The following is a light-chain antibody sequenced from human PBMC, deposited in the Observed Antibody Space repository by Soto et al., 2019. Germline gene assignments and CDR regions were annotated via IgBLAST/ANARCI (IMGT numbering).Light chain of an antibody. J-gene: IGKJ4*01. CDR1: QSLLQSNGNNH. Sequence: DIVMTQSPLSLPVTPGETASISCRSSQSLLQSNGNNHLGWFVQKPGQSPQLLIYLGSSRASGVPDRFSASGSGTDFALKISRVEAEDVGIYYCMQVLQAPPTFGGGTKVEIK. CDR2: LGS. V-gene: IGKV2-28*01. CDR3: MQVLQAPPT.